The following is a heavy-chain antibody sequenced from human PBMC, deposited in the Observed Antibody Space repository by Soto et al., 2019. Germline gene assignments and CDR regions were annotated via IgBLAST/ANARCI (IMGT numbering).Heavy chain of an antibody. CDR2: ISSSSSYI. D-gene: IGHD3-22*01. CDR3: ARVVDYYDPYYYYGMDV. J-gene: IGHJ6*02. Sequence: TGGSLRLSCAASGFTFSSYSMNWVRQAPGKGLEWVSSISSSSSYIYYADSVKGRFTISRDNAKNSLYLQMNSLRAEDTAVYYCARVVDYYDPYYYYGMDVGGQGTRVTVSS. CDR1: GFTFSSYS. V-gene: IGHV3-21*01.